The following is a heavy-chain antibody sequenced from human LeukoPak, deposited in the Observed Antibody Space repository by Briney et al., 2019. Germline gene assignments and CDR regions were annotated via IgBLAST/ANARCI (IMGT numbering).Heavy chain of an antibody. CDR3: SANHYDSSGSIDY. V-gene: IGHV1-8*01. Sequence: ASVKVSCKASGYTFTSYDINWVRQATGQGLEWMGWMNPNSGNTGYAQKFQGRVTMTRNTSISTAYMELSSLRSEDTAVYYCSANHYDSSGSIDYWGQGTLVTVSS. J-gene: IGHJ4*02. D-gene: IGHD3-22*01. CDR2: MNPNSGNT. CDR1: GYTFTSYD.